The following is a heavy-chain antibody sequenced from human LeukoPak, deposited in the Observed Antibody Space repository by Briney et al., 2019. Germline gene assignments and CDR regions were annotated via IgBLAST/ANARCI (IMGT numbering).Heavy chain of an antibody. J-gene: IGHJ6*02. CDR1: GFTFSGSA. V-gene: IGHV3-73*01. D-gene: IGHD2/OR15-2a*01. CDR2: IRSTTDT. Sequence: GGSLKLSCEASGFTFSGSAMHWVRQASGKGLEWVGRIRSTTDTAYAASVKGRFTISRDDSKNTAYLQMNSLKTEDTAVYYCARLRHSNTDHYYYFGMDVWGQGTTVTVSS. CDR3: ARLRHSNTDHYYYFGMDV.